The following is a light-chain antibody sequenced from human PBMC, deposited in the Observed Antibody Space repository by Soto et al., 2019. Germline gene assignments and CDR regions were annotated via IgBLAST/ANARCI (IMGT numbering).Light chain of an antibody. CDR2: GSS. Sequence: EIMMTQSPATLSVSPGARAPLSCWARQSVSSNLAWYQKNPGQAPRLLIYGSSTRATGIPARFSGSGSGTEFTLTISRLEPEDFAVYYCQQYGSSGTFGQGTKVDIK. CDR1: QSVSSN. CDR3: QQYGSSGT. V-gene: IGKV3-15*01. J-gene: IGKJ1*01.